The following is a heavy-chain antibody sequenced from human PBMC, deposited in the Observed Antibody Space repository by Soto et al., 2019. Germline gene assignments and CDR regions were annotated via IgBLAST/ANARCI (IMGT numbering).Heavy chain of an antibody. V-gene: IGHV2-5*01. Sequence: QITLKESGPTLVNPTQTLTLTCAFSGFSLSTRGVGVGWIRQPPGRALEWLALIYWNDDKRFSPSLRSRLTIDKDTSKNQVVLTMTNLDPVDTATYYCGHRSDILTGYSQNNWYFDLWGRGTLVTVSS. CDR2: IYWNDDK. CDR1: GFSLSTRGVG. J-gene: IGHJ2*01. CDR3: GHRSDILTGYSQNNWYFDL. D-gene: IGHD3-9*01.